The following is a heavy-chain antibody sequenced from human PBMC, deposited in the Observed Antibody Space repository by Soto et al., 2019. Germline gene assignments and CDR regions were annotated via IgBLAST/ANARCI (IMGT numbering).Heavy chain of an antibody. D-gene: IGHD6-13*01. CDR2: IYSSGTT. V-gene: IGHV4-4*07. CDR1: GGSISGYY. J-gene: IGHJ4*02. CDR3: ARNFDIAATGTAFDS. Sequence: PSETLSLTCSVSGGSISGYYWSWIRLPAGRRLQWVGRIYSSGTTNYNPSLKSRVRMSVDTDRNSFSLRLDSVTAADTAVYYCARNFDIAATGTAFDSWGRGVLVTVSS.